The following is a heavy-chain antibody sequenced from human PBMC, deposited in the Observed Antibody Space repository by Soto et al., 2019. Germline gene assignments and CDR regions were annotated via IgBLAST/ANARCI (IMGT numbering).Heavy chain of an antibody. CDR3: ARDNGEYSGYEPRADAFDI. V-gene: IGHV3-66*01. Sequence: GGSLRLSCAASGFTVSSNYMSWVRQAPGKGLEWVSVIYSGGSTYYADSVKGRFTISRDNSKNTLYLQMNSLRAEDTAVYYCARDNGEYSGYEPRADAFDIWGQGTMVTVSS. CDR1: GFTVSSNY. J-gene: IGHJ3*02. CDR2: IYSGGST. D-gene: IGHD5-12*01.